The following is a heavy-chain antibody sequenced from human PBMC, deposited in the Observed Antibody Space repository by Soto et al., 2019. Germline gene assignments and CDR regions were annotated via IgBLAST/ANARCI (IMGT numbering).Heavy chain of an antibody. CDR2: MDPNRGHS. Sequence: ASVKVSCKASGYNISSYDIIWVRQAAGQGLEWMGWMDPNRGHSDSVQNFRGRVTMTTNISASTAYMELSGLRSDDTGVYYCATRWAYDSSGKRLRERFDYWGQGTLVTVSS. CDR3: ATRWAYDSSGKRLRERFDY. CDR1: GYNISSYD. D-gene: IGHD3-22*01. V-gene: IGHV1-8*01. J-gene: IGHJ4*02.